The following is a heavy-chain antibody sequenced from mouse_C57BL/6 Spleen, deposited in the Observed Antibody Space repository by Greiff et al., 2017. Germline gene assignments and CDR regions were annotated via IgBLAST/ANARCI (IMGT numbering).Heavy chain of an antibody. J-gene: IGHJ1*03. V-gene: IGHV1-18*01. CDR3: ARGDYGSSDWYFDV. CDR2: INPNNGGT. Sequence: VQLKESGPELVKPGASVKIPCKASGYTFTDYNMDWVKQSHGKSLEWIGDINPNNGGTIYNQKFKGKATLTVDKSSSTAYMELRSLTSEDTAVYYCARGDYGSSDWYFDVWGTATTVTVSS. CDR1: GYTFTDYN. D-gene: IGHD1-1*01.